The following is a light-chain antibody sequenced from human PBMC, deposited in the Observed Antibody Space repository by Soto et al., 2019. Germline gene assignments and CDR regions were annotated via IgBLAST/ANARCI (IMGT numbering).Light chain of an antibody. Sequence: ELVLRQSPGTLSLSPGERATLSFRVSHSVSSSYLAWYQQKPGQAPRLLIYSASSRATGIPDRFSGSGSGTDYTLTISRLEPEDFAVYYCQQRSNWAPFGPGTKVDI. CDR1: HSVSSSY. CDR2: SAS. V-gene: IGKV3D-20*02. CDR3: QQRSNWAP. J-gene: IGKJ3*01.